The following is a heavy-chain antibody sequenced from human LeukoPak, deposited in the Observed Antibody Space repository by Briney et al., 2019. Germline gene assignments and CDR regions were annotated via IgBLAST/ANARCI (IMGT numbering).Heavy chain of an antibody. CDR2: IYYSGSA. V-gene: IGHV4-59*01. D-gene: IGHD6-13*01. Sequence: TSETLSLTCTVSGGSISSYYWSWIRQPPGKGLEWIGYIYYSGSANYNPSLKSRVTISVDTSKNQFSLKLSSVTAADTAVYYCARVGDGSSWPPKSPNDAFDIWGQGTMVTVSS. J-gene: IGHJ3*02. CDR1: GGSISSYY. CDR3: ARVGDGSSWPPKSPNDAFDI.